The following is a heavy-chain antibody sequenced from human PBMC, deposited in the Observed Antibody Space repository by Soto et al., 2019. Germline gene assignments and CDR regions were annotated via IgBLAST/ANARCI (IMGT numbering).Heavy chain of an antibody. J-gene: IGHJ4*02. V-gene: IGHV4-34*01. CDR3: ARGRRQEEYCSSTSCTYYFDY. CDR1: GVSFSGYY. D-gene: IGHD2-2*01. CDR2: INHSGST. Sequence: SETLSLTCAVYGVSFSGYYWSGIRQPPGKGLEWIGEINHSGSTNYNPSLKSRVTISVDTSKNQFSLKLSSVTAADTAVYYCARGRRQEEYCSSTSCTYYFDYWGQGTLVTVSS.